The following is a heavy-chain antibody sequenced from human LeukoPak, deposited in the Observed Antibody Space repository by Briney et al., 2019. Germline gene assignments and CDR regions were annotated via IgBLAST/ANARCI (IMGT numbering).Heavy chain of an antibody. CDR1: GFTFGDYA. Sequence: GGSLRLSCTASGFTFGDYAMSWVRQAPGKGLEWVGFIRSKAYGGTTEYAASVKGRFTISRDDSKSIAYLQMNSLKTEDTAVYYCTRDLVGYYYDSSGYLGGAFDIWGQGTTVTVS. J-gene: IGHJ3*02. CDR3: TRDLVGYYYDSSGYLGGAFDI. V-gene: IGHV3-49*04. CDR2: IRSKAYGGTT. D-gene: IGHD3-22*01.